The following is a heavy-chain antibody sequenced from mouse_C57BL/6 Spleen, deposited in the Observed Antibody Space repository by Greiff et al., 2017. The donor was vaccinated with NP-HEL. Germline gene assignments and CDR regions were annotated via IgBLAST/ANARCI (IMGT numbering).Heavy chain of an antibody. V-gene: IGHV1-4*01. D-gene: IGHD4-1*01. J-gene: IGHJ2*01. Sequence: VQLQQSGAELARPGASVKMSCKASGYTFTSYTMHWVKQRPGQGLEWIGYINPSSGYTKYNQKFKDKATLTADKSSSTAYMQLSSLTSEDSAVYYCARSETGSYYFDYWGQGTTLTVSS. CDR2: INPSSGYT. CDR1: GYTFTSYT. CDR3: ARSETGSYYFDY.